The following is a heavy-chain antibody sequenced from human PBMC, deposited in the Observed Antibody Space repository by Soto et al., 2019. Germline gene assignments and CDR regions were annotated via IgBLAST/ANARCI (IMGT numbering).Heavy chain of an antibody. D-gene: IGHD1-26*01. V-gene: IGHV3-23*01. J-gene: IGHJ4*02. CDR2: ISGSGGST. CDR3: AKEVGASFFDY. CDR1: GLTLNTYA. Sequence: GGSLRLSCAASGLTLNTYAMNWVRQAPGKGLEWVSAISGSGGSTYYADSVKGRFTISRDTSKNTLYLQMNSLRAEDTAVYYCAKEVGASFFDYWGQGTLVTVSS.